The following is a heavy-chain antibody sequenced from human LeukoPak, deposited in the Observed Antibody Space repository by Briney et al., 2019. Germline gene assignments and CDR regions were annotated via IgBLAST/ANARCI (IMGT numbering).Heavy chain of an antibody. J-gene: IGHJ5*02. CDR1: GYTFTSYD. CDR3: AATYYDFWSGYTQKNWFDP. D-gene: IGHD3-3*01. Sequence: ASVKVSCKASGYTFTSYDINWVRQATGQGLEWMGWMNPNSGNTGYAQKFQGRVTMTRDTSISTAYMELSRLRSDDTAVYYCAATYYDFWSGYTQKNWFDPWGQGTLVTVSS. CDR2: MNPNSGNT. V-gene: IGHV1-8*01.